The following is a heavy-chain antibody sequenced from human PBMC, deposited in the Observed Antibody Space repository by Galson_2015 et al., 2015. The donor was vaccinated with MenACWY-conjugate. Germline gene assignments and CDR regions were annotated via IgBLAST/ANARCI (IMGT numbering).Heavy chain of an antibody. J-gene: IGHJ4*02. D-gene: IGHD1-20*01. CDR1: GYIFTTYW. CDR2: IYPTDSDS. Sequence: QSGAEVKEPGESLKISCKGSGYIFTTYWIGWARRMPGKGLEWMGIIYPTDSDSRYSPSFQGQVIMSVDKSISTAYLQWSSLQASDTAMYYCARVTGTTVGDNWGQGTLVTVSS. V-gene: IGHV5-51*01. CDR3: ARVTGTTVGDN.